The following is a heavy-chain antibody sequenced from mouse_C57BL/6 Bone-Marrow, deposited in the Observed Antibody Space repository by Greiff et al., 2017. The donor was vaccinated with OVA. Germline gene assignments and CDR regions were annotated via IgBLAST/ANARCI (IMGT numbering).Heavy chain of an antibody. Sequence: VQLQQSGAELARPGASVKLSCKASGYTFTSYGISWVKQRTGQGLEWIGEIYPRSGNTYYNEKFKGKATLTADKSSSTAYMELRSLTSEDSAVYFCARRGNGYYVLDYWGQGTTLTVSS. V-gene: IGHV1-81*01. CDR1: GYTFTSYG. J-gene: IGHJ2*01. D-gene: IGHD2-3*01. CDR3: ARRGNGYYVLDY. CDR2: IYPRSGNT.